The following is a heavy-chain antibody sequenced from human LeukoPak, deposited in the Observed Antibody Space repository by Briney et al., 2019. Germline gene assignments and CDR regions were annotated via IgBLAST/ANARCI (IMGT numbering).Heavy chain of an antibody. J-gene: IGHJ4*02. D-gene: IGHD1-26*01. CDR3: ARAGESGSYYNYFDY. CDR1: GYTFTSYG. CDR2: ISAYNGNT. Sequence: GASVKVSCKASGYTFTSYGISWVRQAPGQGLEWMGWISAYNGNTNYAQKLQDRVTMTTDTSTSTAYMELRSLRSDDTAVYYCARAGESGSYYNYFDYWGQGTLVTVSS. V-gene: IGHV1-18*01.